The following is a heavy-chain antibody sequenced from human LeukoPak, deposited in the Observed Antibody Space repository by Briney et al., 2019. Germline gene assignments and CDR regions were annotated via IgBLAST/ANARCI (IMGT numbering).Heavy chain of an antibody. D-gene: IGHD5-24*01. J-gene: IGHJ4*02. CDR3: ARDRGDGYNIDFYFDY. Sequence: PGGSLRVSCAASGFTFSSYSMNWVRQAPGKGLEWVSSISSSSSYIYYADSVKGRFTISRDNAKNSLYLQMNSLRAEDTAVYYCARDRGDGYNIDFYFDYWGQGTLVTVSS. CDR1: GFTFSSYS. V-gene: IGHV3-21*01. CDR2: ISSSSSYI.